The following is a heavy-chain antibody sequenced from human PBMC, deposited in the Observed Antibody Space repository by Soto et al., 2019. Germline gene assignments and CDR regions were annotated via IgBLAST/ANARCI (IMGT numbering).Heavy chain of an antibody. V-gene: IGHV3-30*04. D-gene: IGHD7-27*01. J-gene: IGHJ3*02. CDR1: GFTFSSYA. Sequence: GGSLRLSCAASGFTFSSYAMHWVRQAPGKGLEWVAVISYDGSNKYYADSVKGRFTISRDNSKNTLYLQMNSLRAEDTVVYYCERRIAGDLGAFDIWGQGTMVTVSS. CDR2: ISYDGSNK. CDR3: ERRIAGDLGAFDI.